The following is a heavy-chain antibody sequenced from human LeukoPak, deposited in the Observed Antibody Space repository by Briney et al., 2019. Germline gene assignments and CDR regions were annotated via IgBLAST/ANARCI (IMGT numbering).Heavy chain of an antibody. D-gene: IGHD3-10*01. J-gene: IGHJ4*02. Sequence: GGSLRLSCAASGFTFSNAWMIWVRQAPGKGLEWVGRIKSKTDGGTTDYAAPVKGRFTTSRDDSKNTLYLQVNSLKTEDTAVYYCTLRITMVRGVNDHWGQGTLVTVSS. CDR2: IKSKTDGGTT. V-gene: IGHV3-15*01. CDR1: GFTFSNAW. CDR3: TLRITMVRGVNDH.